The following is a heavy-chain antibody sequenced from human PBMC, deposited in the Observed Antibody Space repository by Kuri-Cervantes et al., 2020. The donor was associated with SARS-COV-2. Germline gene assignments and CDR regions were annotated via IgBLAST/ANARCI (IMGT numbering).Heavy chain of an antibody. D-gene: IGHD2-2*01. V-gene: IGHV1-24*01. Sequence: ASVKVSCKVSGYTLTELSMHWVRQAPGKGLEWMGGFDPEDGETMYAQKFQGRVTMTEDTSTDTAYMELSSLRSDDTAVYYCARGYQLPAMFYYGMDVWGQGTTVTVSS. CDR2: FDPEDGET. J-gene: IGHJ6*02. CDR3: ARGYQLPAMFYYGMDV. CDR1: GYTLTELS.